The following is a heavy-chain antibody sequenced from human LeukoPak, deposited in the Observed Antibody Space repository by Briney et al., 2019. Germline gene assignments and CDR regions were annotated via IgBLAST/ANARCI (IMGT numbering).Heavy chain of an antibody. D-gene: IGHD3-9*01. J-gene: IGHJ5*02. CDR1: GGTFSSYA. Sequence: SVKVSCKASGGTFSSYAISWVRQAPGQGLEWMGGIIPIFGTANYAQKFQGRVTITADESTSTAYMELSSLRSEDTAVYYCARGTLRYFDWSPQGWFDPWGQGTLVTVSP. CDR3: ARGTLRYFDWSPQGWFDP. V-gene: IGHV1-69*13. CDR2: IIPIFGTA.